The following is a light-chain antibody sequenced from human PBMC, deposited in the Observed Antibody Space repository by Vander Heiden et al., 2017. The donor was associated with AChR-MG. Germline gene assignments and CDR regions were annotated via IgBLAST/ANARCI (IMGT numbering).Light chain of an antibody. CDR1: QSLLHSTGYNF. J-gene: IGKJ4*01. CDR3: RQKLQTPLT. Sequence: IVMTQSPLSLPVTPGEPASISCRSSQSLLHSTGYNFLDWYLQKPCLSSQLLIYLGSNRASAVPDRFSGSGSGTDFTLKIIRVEAGDVRVYYSRQKLQTPLTFGGTTKVEIK. V-gene: IGKV2-28*01. CDR2: LGS.